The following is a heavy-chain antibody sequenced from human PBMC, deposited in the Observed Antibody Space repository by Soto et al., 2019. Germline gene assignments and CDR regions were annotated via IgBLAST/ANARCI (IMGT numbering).Heavy chain of an antibody. CDR2: MNRGSGNT. CDR1: GYTFTNYD. CDR3: ARMASSGSLNWFDP. J-gene: IGHJ5*02. D-gene: IGHD3-10*01. Sequence: QVQLVQSGAEVKKPGASVKVSCKASGYTFTNYDISWVRQATGQGLEWMGWMNRGSGNTGYAHKFQGRVTMTRNLSISTAYMELSRLGSDDTAIYYCARMASSGSLNWFDPWGQGTLVTVSS. V-gene: IGHV1-8*01.